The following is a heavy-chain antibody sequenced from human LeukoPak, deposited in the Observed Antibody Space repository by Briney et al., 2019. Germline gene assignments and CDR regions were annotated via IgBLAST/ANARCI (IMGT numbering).Heavy chain of an antibody. CDR1: GYTFSGYY. V-gene: IGHV1-18*04. CDR2: ISTYNGNT. D-gene: IGHD3-10*01. CDR3: ARDLHRVVVRGVPHYYYYMDV. Sequence: ASVKVSCKASGYTFSGYYIHWVRQAPGQGLEWMGWISTYNGNTNYAQKLQGRVTMTTDTSTSTAYMDLRSLRSDDTAVYYCARDLHRVVVRGVPHYYYYMDVWGKGTTVTISS. J-gene: IGHJ6*03.